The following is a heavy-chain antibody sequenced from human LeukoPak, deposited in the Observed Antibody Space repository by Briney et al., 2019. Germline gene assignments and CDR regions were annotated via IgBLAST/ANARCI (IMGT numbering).Heavy chain of an antibody. Sequence: GGFLRLSCAASGFTFSSYSMNWVRQAPGKGLEWVSSISSSSSYIYYADSVKGRFTISRDNSKNTLYLQMNSLRAEDTAVYYCAKEAGVRGHPIDYWGQGTLVTVSS. CDR1: GFTFSSYS. J-gene: IGHJ4*02. CDR3: AKEAGVRGHPIDY. D-gene: IGHD3-10*02. CDR2: ISSSSSYI. V-gene: IGHV3-21*04.